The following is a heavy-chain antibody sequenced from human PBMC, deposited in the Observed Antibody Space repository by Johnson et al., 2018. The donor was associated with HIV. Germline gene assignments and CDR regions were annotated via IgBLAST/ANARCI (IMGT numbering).Heavy chain of an antibody. CDR2: LFSGGDT. CDR3: AKDKSNAFDI. CDR1: GFSVSSNY. J-gene: IGHJ3*02. V-gene: IGHV3-66*01. Sequence: VQLVESGGDVVQPGGSLRLSCAASGFSVSSNYMTWVRQAPGKGLEWVSVLFSGGDTYYADSVRGRFTISRDSSKNTLYLQMNSLRAEDTAVYYCAKDKSNAFDIWGQGTMVTVSS.